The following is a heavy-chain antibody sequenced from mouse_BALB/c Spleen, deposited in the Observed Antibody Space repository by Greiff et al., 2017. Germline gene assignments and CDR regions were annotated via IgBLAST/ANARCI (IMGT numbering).Heavy chain of an antibody. D-gene: IGHD1-1*01. V-gene: IGHV1-7*01. Sequence: QVQLQQSGAELAKPGASVKMSCKASGYTFTSYWMHWVKQRPGQGLEWIGYINPSTGYTEYNQKFKDKATLTADKSSSTAYMQLSSLTSEDSAVYYCARSASDYYGSPFAYWGQGTLVTVSA. J-gene: IGHJ3*01. CDR3: ARSASDYYGSPFAY. CDR1: GYTFTSYW. CDR2: INPSTGYT.